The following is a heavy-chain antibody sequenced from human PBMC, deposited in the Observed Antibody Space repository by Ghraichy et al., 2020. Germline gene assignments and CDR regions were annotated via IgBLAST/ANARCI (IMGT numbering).Heavy chain of an antibody. D-gene: IGHD6-13*01. J-gene: IGHJ6*02. CDR3: ARAGSSSPLDYYYYYGMDV. CDR1: GFTFSSYW. CDR2: IKQDGSEK. Sequence: GGSLRLSCAASGFTFSSYWMSWVRQAPGKGLEWVANIKQDGSEKYYVDSVKGRFTISRDNAKNSLYLQMNSLRAEDTAVYYCARAGSSSPLDYYYYYGMDVWGQGTTVTVSS. V-gene: IGHV3-7*01.